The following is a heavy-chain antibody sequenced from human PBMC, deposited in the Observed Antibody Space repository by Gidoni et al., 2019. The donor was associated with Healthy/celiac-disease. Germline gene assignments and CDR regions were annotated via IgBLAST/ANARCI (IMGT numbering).Heavy chain of an antibody. D-gene: IGHD6-6*01. J-gene: IGHJ6*02. CDR3: ARDQSTARSAYYYGMDV. CDR1: GGTFSSYA. V-gene: IGHV1-69*01. CDR2: IIPIFGTA. Sequence: QVQLVQSGAEVKQPGSSVKVSCKASGGTFSSYAISWVRQAPGQGLEWMGGIIPIFGTANYAQKFQGRVTITADESTSTAYMELSSLRSEDTAVYYCARDQSTARSAYYYGMDVWGQGTTVTVSS.